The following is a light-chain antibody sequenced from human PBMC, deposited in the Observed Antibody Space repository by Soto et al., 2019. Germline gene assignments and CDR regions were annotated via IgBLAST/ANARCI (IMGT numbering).Light chain of an antibody. CDR3: QQYNSWPPIT. J-gene: IGKJ5*01. CDR1: QSVRTK. CDR2: GAS. Sequence: EIMMTQSPDTLYVSPGEGATLSCRASQSVRTKLAWYQQKAGQAPRLLIYGASTRATGIPDRFSGSGSGTEFTLTISSLQSEDFAVYYCQQYNSWPPITFGQGTHWRL. V-gene: IGKV3-15*01.